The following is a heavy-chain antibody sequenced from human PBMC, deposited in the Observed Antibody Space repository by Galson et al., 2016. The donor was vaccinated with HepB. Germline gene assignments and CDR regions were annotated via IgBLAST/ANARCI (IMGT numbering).Heavy chain of an antibody. CDR3: AREGGGVAEGKNYYNGMDV. CDR2: IVPIFRTT. V-gene: IGHV1-69*13. J-gene: IGHJ6*02. CDR1: GGPFSSHA. D-gene: IGHD3-16*01. Sequence: SVKVSCKASGGPFSSHAFSWVRQAPGQGLEWMGAIVPIFRTTNYEQKFQDRLTITADESTSTVYMELSSLRSEDTAVYFCAREGGGVAEGKNYYNGMDVWGQGTTVTVSS.